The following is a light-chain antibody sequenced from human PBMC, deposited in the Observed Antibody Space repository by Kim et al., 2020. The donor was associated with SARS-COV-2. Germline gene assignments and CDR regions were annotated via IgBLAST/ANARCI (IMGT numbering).Light chain of an antibody. J-gene: IGKJ2*01. V-gene: IGKV3-15*01. CDR2: DAS. CDR3: QQYNDWRT. Sequence: LSGSPGERATLAGRARQNIRDNLAWYQQKPGQAPRLLIYDASTRATDIPARFSGSGSGTEFTLTISSLQSEDCALYYCQQYNDWRTFGQGTKVEI. CDR1: QNIRDN.